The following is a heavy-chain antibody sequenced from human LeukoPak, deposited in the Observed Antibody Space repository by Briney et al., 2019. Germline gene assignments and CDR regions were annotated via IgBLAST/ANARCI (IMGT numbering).Heavy chain of an antibody. CDR3: AKDTQQLSYYYYYGMDV. D-gene: IGHD6-13*01. V-gene: IGHV3-9*01. CDR1: GFTFDDYA. CDR2: ISWNSGSI. J-gene: IGHJ6*02. Sequence: GGSLRLSCAASGFTFDDYAMHWVRQAPGKGLEWVSGISWNSGSIGYADSVKGRSTISRDNAKNSLYLQMNSLRAEDTALYYCAKDTQQLSYYYYYGMDVWGQGTTVTVSS.